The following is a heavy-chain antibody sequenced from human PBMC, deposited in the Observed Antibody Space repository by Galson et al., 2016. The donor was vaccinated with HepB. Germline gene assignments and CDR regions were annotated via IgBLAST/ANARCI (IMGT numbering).Heavy chain of an antibody. CDR3: TTGVHYDTSGYIMGDEAFDY. CDR1: GFTFSYAW. CDR2: IKSKTDGGTT. D-gene: IGHD3-22*01. Sequence: SLRLSCAVSGFTFSYAWMNWVRQAPGKGLEWVGRIKSKTDGGTTDYAAPVTGRFTISRDDSKNTLYLQMNSLETEDTAVYYCTTGVHYDTSGYIMGDEAFDYWGQGTLVTVSS. V-gene: IGHV3-15*01. J-gene: IGHJ4*02.